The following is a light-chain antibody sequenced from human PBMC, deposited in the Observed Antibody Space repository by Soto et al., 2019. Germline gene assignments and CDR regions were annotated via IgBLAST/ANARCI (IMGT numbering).Light chain of an antibody. Sequence: DIQMTQSPSTLSASVGDRVTVTCRASQDISRSLAWYQQKPGQAPKLLMYQASNLEREVPSRFSGSGSGTEFTLPISSLQPHDFATYYCQQYKSYSPYTFGQGTKLEI. CDR3: QQYKSYSPYT. CDR2: QAS. CDR1: QDISRS. V-gene: IGKV1-5*03. J-gene: IGKJ2*01.